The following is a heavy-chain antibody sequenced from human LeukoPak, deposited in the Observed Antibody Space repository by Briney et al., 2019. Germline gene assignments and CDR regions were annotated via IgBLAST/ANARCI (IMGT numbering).Heavy chain of an antibody. CDR1: GFTFSSYA. J-gene: IGHJ3*01. CDR2: ISGSGGST. Sequence: GGSLRLSCAASGFTFSSYAMSWVRQAPGKGLEWVSAISGSGGSTYYAGAVKGRFTISRDNSNNVMYLQMNSLRAEDTAVYYCAKDRTPYSRSGGYYLGAFDLWGHGTMVTVSS. CDR3: AKDRTPYSRSGGYYLGAFDL. V-gene: IGHV3-23*01. D-gene: IGHD3-10*01.